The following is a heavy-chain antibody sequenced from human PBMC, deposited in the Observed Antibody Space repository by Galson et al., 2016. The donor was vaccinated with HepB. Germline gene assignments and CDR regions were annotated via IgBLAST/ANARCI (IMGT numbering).Heavy chain of an antibody. CDR3: ARRGGSVGATSFDL. D-gene: IGHD1-26*01. V-gene: IGHV4-39*01. J-gene: IGHJ5*02. Sequence: ETLSLTCAVSGASIRNGVYYWGWIRQPPGKGLEWIGSVFYSGTTYYNPSLKSRLTISVDTSKNQFSLKLTSVTAADTSVYYCARRGGSVGATSFDLWGQGTLVIVSS. CDR2: VFYSGTT. CDR1: GASIRNGVYY.